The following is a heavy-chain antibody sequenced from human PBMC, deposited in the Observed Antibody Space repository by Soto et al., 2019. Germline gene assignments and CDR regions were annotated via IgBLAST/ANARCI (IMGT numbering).Heavy chain of an antibody. CDR3: ARGRYGDY. CDR1: GYTFTSYG. CDR2: ISAHNGNT. J-gene: IGHJ4*02. Sequence: QVHLVQSGAEVKKPGASVKVSCKASGYTFTSYGITWVRQAPGQGLEWMGWISAHNGNTDYAQKLQGRVIXXXXXXTXXXXXXXXXXXSDDTAVYYCARGRYGDYWGQGALVTVSS. V-gene: IGHV1-18*01. D-gene: IGHD1-1*01.